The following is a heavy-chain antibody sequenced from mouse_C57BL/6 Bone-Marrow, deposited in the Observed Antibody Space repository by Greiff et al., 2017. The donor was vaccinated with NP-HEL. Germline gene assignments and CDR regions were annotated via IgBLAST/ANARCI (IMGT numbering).Heavy chain of an antibody. CDR2: IYPGNSDT. V-gene: IGHV1-5*01. CDR3: HLGLAY. D-gene: IGHD4-1*01. Sequence: EVQLQESGTVLARPGASVKMSCKTSGYTFTSHWMHWVKQRPGQGLEWIGAIYPGNSDTSYNQKFKGKAKLTAATSASTAYMELSSLTNEDSAVYYCHLGLAYWGQGTLVTVSA. CDR1: GYTFTSHW. J-gene: IGHJ3*01.